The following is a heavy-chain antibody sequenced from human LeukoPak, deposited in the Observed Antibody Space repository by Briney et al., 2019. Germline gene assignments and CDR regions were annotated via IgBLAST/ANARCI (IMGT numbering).Heavy chain of an antibody. CDR3: ARGTVDTAMVPFDY. Sequence: GASVKVSCKASRYTFTSYGISWVRQAPRHGREWMGWISAHNGNTNYAHKLQGRVTITTDTSTSTAYMALRSLRSDDTAVYYCARGTVDTAMVPFDYWGQGTLVTVSS. CDR2: ISAHNGNT. V-gene: IGHV1-18*01. CDR1: RYTFTSYG. J-gene: IGHJ4*02. D-gene: IGHD5-18*01.